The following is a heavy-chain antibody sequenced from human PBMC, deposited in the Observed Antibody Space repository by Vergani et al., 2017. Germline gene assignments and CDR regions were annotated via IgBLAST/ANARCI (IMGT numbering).Heavy chain of an antibody. J-gene: IGHJ6*03. CDR1: GGSFTSYH. CDR2: IVHTGRP. Sequence: QVQLQQWGGGLLKPSETLSLTCVVNGGSFTSYHWTWIRQSPGEGLEWVGDIVHTGRPAYNPSLKIRLTMSVDKSRNQFSLTLNSVTATDTAIYFCARVNTETNGHLYYYYYMDVWGQGTAVTVS. V-gene: IGHV4-34*12. CDR3: ARVNTETNGHLYYYYYMDV. D-gene: IGHD4-11*01.